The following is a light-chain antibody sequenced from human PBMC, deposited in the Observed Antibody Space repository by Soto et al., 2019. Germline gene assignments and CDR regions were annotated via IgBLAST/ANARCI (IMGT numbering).Light chain of an antibody. CDR1: QSISSW. CDR3: QQDNSYPIT. J-gene: IGKJ5*01. V-gene: IGKV1-5*03. CDR2: KAS. Sequence: DIQMTQSPSTLSASVGERVTITCRASQSISSWLAWYQQKPGKAPKLLIYKASSLESGVPSRFSGSGSGTEFTLTISSLQPDDFATYYCQQDNSYPITFGQGTRLET.